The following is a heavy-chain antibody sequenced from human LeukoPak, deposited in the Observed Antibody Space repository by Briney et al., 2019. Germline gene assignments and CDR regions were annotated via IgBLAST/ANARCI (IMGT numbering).Heavy chain of an antibody. CDR3: ARGAISTIFGVVIPDDAFDI. Sequence: SETLSLTCTVSGYSISSGYYWGWIRQPPGKGLEWIGSIYHSGSTYYNPSLKSRVTISVDTSKNQFSLKLSSVTAADTAVYYCARGAISTIFGVVIPDDAFDIWGQGTMVTVSS. CDR1: GYSISSGYY. CDR2: IYHSGST. J-gene: IGHJ3*02. V-gene: IGHV4-38-2*02. D-gene: IGHD3-3*01.